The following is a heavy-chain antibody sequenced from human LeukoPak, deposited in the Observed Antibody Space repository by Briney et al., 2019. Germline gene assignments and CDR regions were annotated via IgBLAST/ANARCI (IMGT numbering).Heavy chain of an antibody. J-gene: IGHJ4*02. V-gene: IGHV4-59*08. D-gene: IGHD6-13*01. CDR2: IYDSGRT. Sequence: SETLSLTCTVSGGSISSYYWSWIRQPPGKGLEWIGYIYDSGRTNYNPSLKSRVTISVDTSKNQFSLKLSSVTAADTAVYYCATRDSSSLKVDYWGQGTLVTVSS. CDR3: ATRDSSSLKVDY. CDR1: GGSISSYY.